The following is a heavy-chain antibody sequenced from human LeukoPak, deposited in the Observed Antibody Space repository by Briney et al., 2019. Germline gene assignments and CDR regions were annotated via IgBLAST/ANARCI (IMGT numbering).Heavy chain of an antibody. CDR1: GGSISTYY. CDR3: ARVPLLRRFDP. V-gene: IGHV4-4*07. J-gene: IGHJ5*02. CDR2: IYTSGST. Sequence: SETLSLTCTVSGGSISTYYWSWIRQPAGKGLEWIGHIYTSGSTNYNPSLKSRVTMSVDTSKNQFSLKVTSVTAADTAMYYCARVPLLRRFDPWGQGTLVIVSS.